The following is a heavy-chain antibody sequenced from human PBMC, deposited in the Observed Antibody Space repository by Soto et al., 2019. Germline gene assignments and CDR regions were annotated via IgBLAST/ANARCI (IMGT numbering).Heavy chain of an antibody. CDR3: ARDGYNAGAFDI. CDR1: GFTFSSYS. D-gene: IGHD5-12*01. V-gene: IGHV3-21*01. Sequence: GGSLRLSCAASGFTFSSYSINWVRQAPGKGLEWVSSISSSSYIYYADSVKGRFTISRDNAKNSLYLQMNSLRAEDTAVYYCARDGYNAGAFDIWGQGTMVTVSS. J-gene: IGHJ3*02. CDR2: ISSSSYI.